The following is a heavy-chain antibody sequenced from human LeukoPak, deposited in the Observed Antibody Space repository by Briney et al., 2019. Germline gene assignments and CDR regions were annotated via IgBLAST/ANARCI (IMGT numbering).Heavy chain of an antibody. D-gene: IGHD2-21*02. CDR3: ARENLIVVVTAIHKYNWFDP. Sequence: ASVTVSCKASGGTFSSYAISWVRQAPGQGLEWMGGIIPIFGTANYAQKFQGRVTITADESTSTAYMELSSLRSEDTAVYYCARENLIVVVTAIHKYNWFDPWGQGTLVTVSS. V-gene: IGHV1-69*13. J-gene: IGHJ5*02. CDR1: GGTFSSYA. CDR2: IIPIFGTA.